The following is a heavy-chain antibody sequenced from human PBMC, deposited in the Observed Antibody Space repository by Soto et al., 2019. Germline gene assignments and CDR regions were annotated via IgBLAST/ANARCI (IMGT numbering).Heavy chain of an antibody. D-gene: IGHD2-2*01. CDR1: GFTFSDYY. V-gene: IGHV3-11*06. Sequence: WGSLRLSCAASGFTFSDYYMSWIRQAPGKGLEWVSFISRSGTDTRYADSVRGRFTISRDNAKNSLFLQMNSLRADDTAVYYCARDSAIIEVVTPSNNYNSVDSWGQGTLVTVSS. J-gene: IGHJ5*01. CDR2: ISRSGTDT. CDR3: ARDSAIIEVVTPSNNYNSVDS.